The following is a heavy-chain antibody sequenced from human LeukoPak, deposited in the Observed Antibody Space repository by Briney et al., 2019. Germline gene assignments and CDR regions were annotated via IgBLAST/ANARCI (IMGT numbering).Heavy chain of an antibody. CDR3: ATNRAGTYDRPFDI. Sequence: SQTLSLTCAISGDSVSSNSAAWNWIRQSPSRGLEWLGRTYYKSKWSNNYAVSVKSRITINPDTSKNQFSLELSSVTATDTAVYFCATNRAGTYDRPFDIWGQGTVVTVSS. J-gene: IGHJ3*02. CDR2: TYYKSKWSN. CDR1: GDSVSSNSAA. D-gene: IGHD1-26*01. V-gene: IGHV6-1*01.